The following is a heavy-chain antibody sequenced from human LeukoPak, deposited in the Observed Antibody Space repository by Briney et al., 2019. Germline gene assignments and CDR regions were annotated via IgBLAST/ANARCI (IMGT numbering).Heavy chain of an antibody. D-gene: IGHD6-19*01. CDR1: GFTFSSYW. CDR3: VKGSERSRPYYFDY. J-gene: IGHJ4*02. V-gene: IGHV3-7*03. CDR2: IKQDGSEK. Sequence: PGGSLRLSCAASGFTFSSYWMSWVRQAPGKGLEWVANIKQDGSEKYYVDSVKGRFTISRDNSKNTLYMQMNSLRAEDTAIYYCVKGSERSRPYYFDYWGQGTLVTVSS.